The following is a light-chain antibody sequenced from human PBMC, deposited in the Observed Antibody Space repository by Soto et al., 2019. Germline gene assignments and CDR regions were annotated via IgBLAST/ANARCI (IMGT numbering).Light chain of an antibody. CDR1: SSDVGGYNY. J-gene: IGLJ1*01. CDR2: DVS. Sequence: QPRLTQRAAGSGCPGQSITISCTGTSSDVGGYNYVSWYQQHPGKAPKLMIYDVSNRPSGVSNRFSGSKSGNTASLTISVLQAEDEADYYCSSYTSSSTLVFGTGTKVTVL. V-gene: IGLV2-14*01. CDR3: SSYTSSSTLV.